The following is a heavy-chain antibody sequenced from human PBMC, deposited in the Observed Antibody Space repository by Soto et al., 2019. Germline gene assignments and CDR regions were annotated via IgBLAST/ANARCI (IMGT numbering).Heavy chain of an antibody. J-gene: IGHJ2*01. CDR2: INHSGST. CDR1: GGSFSDYY. Sequence: QVRLQQWGAGLLKPSETLSLTCAVYGGSFSDYYWSWIRQPPGKGLEWIGEINHSGSTNYNPSLKRRVTISVDTSKNQFSLKLTSVTAADTAVYYCARAVPPRYFDLWGRGTPVTVSS. V-gene: IGHV4-34*01. CDR3: ARAVPPRYFDL. D-gene: IGHD1-1*01.